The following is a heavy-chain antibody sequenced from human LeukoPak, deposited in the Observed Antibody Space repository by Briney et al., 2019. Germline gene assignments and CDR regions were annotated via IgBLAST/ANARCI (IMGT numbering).Heavy chain of an antibody. CDR2: ISGSGGST. CDR1: GFTFSSYA. CDR3: AKKPYTGPDIVVVVAAWTFDP. J-gene: IGHJ5*02. Sequence: GGSLRLSCAASGFTFSSYAMSWVRQAPGKGLEWVSAISGSGGSTYYADSVKGRFTISRDNSKNTLYLQMNSLRAEDTAVYYCAKKPYTGPDIVVVVAAWTFDPWGQGTLVTVSS. V-gene: IGHV3-23*01. D-gene: IGHD2-15*01.